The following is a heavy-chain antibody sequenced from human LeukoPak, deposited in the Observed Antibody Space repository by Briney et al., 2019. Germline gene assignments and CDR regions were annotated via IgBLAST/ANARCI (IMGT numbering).Heavy chain of an antibody. D-gene: IGHD2-2*01. CDR2: ISGSGGST. CDR3: ASKLLPAAEQGLAY. Sequence: SGGSLRLSCAASGFTFSSYAMSWVRQAPGKGLEWVSAISGSGGSTYYADSVKGRFTIFRDNSKNTLHLQMHSLRVEDTAVYYCASKLLPAAEQGLAYWGQGTLVTVSS. CDR1: GFTFSSYA. J-gene: IGHJ4*02. V-gene: IGHV3-23*01.